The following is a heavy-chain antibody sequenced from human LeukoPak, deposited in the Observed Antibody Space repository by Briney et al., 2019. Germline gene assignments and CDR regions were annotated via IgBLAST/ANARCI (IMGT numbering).Heavy chain of an antibody. V-gene: IGHV3-21*01. J-gene: IGHJ3*02. CDR1: GFPFSSYT. CDR2: ITGSSNYI. D-gene: IGHD3-3*01. CDR3: ARDTWSGGAFDI. Sequence: PGGPLRLSCAASGFPFSSYTMNWVRQAPGKGLKWVSSITGSSNYIYYRDSVKGRFTISRDSAKNSLNLQLNSLRAEDTAVYYCARDTWSGGAFDIWGQGTMVTVSS.